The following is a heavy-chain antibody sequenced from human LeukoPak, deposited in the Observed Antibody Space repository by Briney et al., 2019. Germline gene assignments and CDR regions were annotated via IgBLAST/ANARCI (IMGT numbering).Heavy chain of an antibody. CDR3: ARGYACSGGSCYWSGYYFDY. V-gene: IGHV4-4*07. CDR2: IYTSGST. D-gene: IGHD2-15*01. Sequence: SSETLSLTCTVSGGSISSYYWSWIRQPAGKGLEWIGRIYTSGSTNYNPSLKGRVTMSVDTSKNQFSLKLSSVTAADTAVYYCARGYACSGGSCYWSGYYFDYWGQGTLVTVSS. J-gene: IGHJ4*02. CDR1: GGSISSYY.